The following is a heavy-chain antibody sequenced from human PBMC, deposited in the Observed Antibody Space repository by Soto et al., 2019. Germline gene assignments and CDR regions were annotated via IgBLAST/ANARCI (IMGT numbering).Heavy chain of an antibody. Sequence: KPSETLSLTCTVSGGSLIATSYYWGWIRQPPGKGLEWIGSVYYTGSTYYRPSLESRVTISVDTSNKQFSLKLTSVTAADTAVYYCASHSRVASRPSWGQGTLVTVSS. D-gene: IGHD6-6*01. J-gene: IGHJ4*02. CDR3: ASHSRVASRPS. CDR1: GGSLIATSYY. V-gene: IGHV4-39*01. CDR2: VYYTGST.